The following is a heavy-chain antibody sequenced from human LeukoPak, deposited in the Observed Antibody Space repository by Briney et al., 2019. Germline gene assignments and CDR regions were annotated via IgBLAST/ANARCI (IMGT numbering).Heavy chain of an antibody. CDR2: IYYSGST. CDR1: GGSISSGGYY. CDR3: ARDLSHSGRFDP. D-gene: IGHD6-13*01. Sequence: PSQTLSLTCTVPGGSISSGGYYWSWIRQHPGKGLEWIGYIYYSGSTYYNPSLKSRVTISVDTSKNQFSLKLSSVTAADTAVYYCARDLSHSGRFDPWGQGTLVTVSS. J-gene: IGHJ5*02. V-gene: IGHV4-31*03.